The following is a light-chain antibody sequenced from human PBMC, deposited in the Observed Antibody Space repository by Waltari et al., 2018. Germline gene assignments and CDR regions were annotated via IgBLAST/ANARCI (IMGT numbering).Light chain of an antibody. J-gene: IGKJ1*01. Sequence: DIQMTQSPSTLSASVGNRVTITCRVSQSISSWLAWYQQKPGKAPKLLVYKASTLQSGVPSRFSGSGSDTEFTLTISSLQPDDFATYYCQHYNSYPWTFGQGTKVEIK. CDR1: QSISSW. CDR2: KAS. CDR3: QHYNSYPWT. V-gene: IGKV1-5*03.